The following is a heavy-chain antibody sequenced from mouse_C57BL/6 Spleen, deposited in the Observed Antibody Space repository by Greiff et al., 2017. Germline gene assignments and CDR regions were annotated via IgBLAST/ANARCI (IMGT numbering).Heavy chain of an antibody. CDR3: ARDGDCNYVDAMDY. D-gene: IGHD2-1*01. Sequence: EVMLVESEGGLVQPGSSMKLSCTASGFTFSDYYMAWVRQVPEKGLEWVANINYDGSSTYYLDSLKSRFIISRDNAKNILYLQMSSLNSEDTATYYCARDGDCNYVDAMDYWGQGTSVTVSS. CDR2: INYDGSST. V-gene: IGHV5-16*01. CDR1: GFTFSDYY. J-gene: IGHJ4*01.